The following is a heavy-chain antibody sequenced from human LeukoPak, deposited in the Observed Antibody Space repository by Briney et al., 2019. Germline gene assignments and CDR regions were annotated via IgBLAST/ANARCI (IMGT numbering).Heavy chain of an antibody. CDR3: ARVRYGDYDYYFDY. J-gene: IGHJ4*02. CDR1: GYTFTSYG. D-gene: IGHD4-17*01. V-gene: IGHV1-18*01. Sequence: ASVKVSCKASGYTFTSYGISWVRQAPGQGLEWMGWISAYSGNTNYAQKLQGRVTMTTDTSTSTAYMELRSLRSDDTAVYYCARVRYGDYDYYFDYWGQGTLVTVSS. CDR2: ISAYSGNT.